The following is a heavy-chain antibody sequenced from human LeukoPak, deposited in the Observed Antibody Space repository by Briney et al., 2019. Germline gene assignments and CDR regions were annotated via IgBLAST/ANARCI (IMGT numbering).Heavy chain of an antibody. J-gene: IGHJ4*02. V-gene: IGHV3-30-3*01. D-gene: IGHD1-26*01. CDR1: GFTISSYA. CDR3: ARDRGGSYDY. CDR2: ISYDGSNK. Sequence: GGSLRLSCAASGFTISSYAMHWVRQAPGKGLEWVAVISYDGSNKYYADSVKGRFTISRDNSKNTLYLQMNSLRAEDTAVYYCARDRGGSYDYWGQGTLVTVSS.